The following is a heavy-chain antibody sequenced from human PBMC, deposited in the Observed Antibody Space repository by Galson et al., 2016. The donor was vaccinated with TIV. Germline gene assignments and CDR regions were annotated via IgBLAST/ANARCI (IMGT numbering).Heavy chain of an antibody. CDR3: ATHYGDYWGYYFDY. D-gene: IGHD4-17*01. CDR1: GFIFDNAW. V-gene: IGHV3-15*01. Sequence: PRLSCAASGFIFDNAWMSWVRQAPGKGLEWVGRIKTKVDGGTADYAAPVNGRFTISRDDSKNTLYLQMNSLKTEDTATYYCATHYGDYWGYYFDYWGQGTLVTASS. CDR2: IKTKVDGGTA. J-gene: IGHJ4*02.